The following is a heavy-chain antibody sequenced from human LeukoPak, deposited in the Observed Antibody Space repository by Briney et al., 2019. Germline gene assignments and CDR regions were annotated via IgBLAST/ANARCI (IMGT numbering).Heavy chain of an antibody. Sequence: TGGSLRLSCAASGFTFSSYGMHWVRQAPGKGLEWVAVIWYDGSNKYYADSVKGRFTISRDNSKNTLYLQMNSLRAEDTAVYYCARAGLGYCSSTSCYIAHYGMDVWGQGTTVTVSS. D-gene: IGHD2-2*02. CDR3: ARAGLGYCSSTSCYIAHYGMDV. CDR2: IWYDGSNK. J-gene: IGHJ6*02. V-gene: IGHV3-33*01. CDR1: GFTFSSYG.